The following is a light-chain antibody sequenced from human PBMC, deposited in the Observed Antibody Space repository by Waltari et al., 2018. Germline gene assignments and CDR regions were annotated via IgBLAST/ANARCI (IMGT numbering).Light chain of an antibody. Sequence: QSALTQPASVSGSPGQSITISCTGTSNDVGSYDYVSWYQQPPGKAPKLIIYDVSDRPSGVSNRFSGSKSANTASLAISGLQAEDEAFYFCCSYTSSNTWVFGGGTKVTVL. CDR1: SNDVGSYDY. V-gene: IGLV2-14*03. J-gene: IGLJ3*02. CDR3: CSYTSSNTWV. CDR2: DVS.